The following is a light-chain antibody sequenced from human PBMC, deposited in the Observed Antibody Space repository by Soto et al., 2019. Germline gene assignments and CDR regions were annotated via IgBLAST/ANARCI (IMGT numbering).Light chain of an antibody. CDR3: NSYTSTNTLYV. Sequence: QSALTQPASVSGSPGQSITISCTGTSSDVGGYKHVSWYQHHPGKAPKLMIYEVSNRPSWVSDRFSGSKSGYSASLTISGLQADDEADYYCNSYTSTNTLYVFGTGTKVTVL. CDR2: EVS. CDR1: SSDVGGYKH. J-gene: IGLJ1*01. V-gene: IGLV2-14*01.